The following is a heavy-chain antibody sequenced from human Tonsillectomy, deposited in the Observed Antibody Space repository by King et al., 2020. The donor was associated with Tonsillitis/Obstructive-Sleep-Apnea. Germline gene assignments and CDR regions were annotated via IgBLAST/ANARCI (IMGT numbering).Heavy chain of an antibody. J-gene: IGHJ3*02. CDR1: GASIRSYY. D-gene: IGHD1-1*01. CDR2: ISYSGST. V-gene: IGHV4-59*01. Sequence: MQLQESGPGLVKPSETLSLTCTVSGASIRSYYWSWIRQPPGKGLEGIGYISYSGSTNFNPPLKSRVTMSVDRSKNQFSLKVSSVTAADTAVYYCARAIRTLDAFDIWGQGTMVTVFS. CDR3: ARAIRTLDAFDI.